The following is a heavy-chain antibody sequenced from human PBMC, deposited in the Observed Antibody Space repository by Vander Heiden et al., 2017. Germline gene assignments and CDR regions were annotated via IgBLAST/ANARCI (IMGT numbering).Heavy chain of an antibody. CDR1: GGSISSGGYY. V-gene: IGHV4-31*03. CDR3: ASLYGDSNFDY. Sequence: QVQLQESGPGLVKHSQTLSLTCPVAGGSISSGGYYWSWIRQHPGKGLEWIGYIYYSGSTYYNPSLKSRVTISVDTSKNQFSLKLSSVTAADTAVYYCASLYGDSNFDYWGQGTLVTVSS. J-gene: IGHJ4*02. CDR2: IYYSGST. D-gene: IGHD4-17*01.